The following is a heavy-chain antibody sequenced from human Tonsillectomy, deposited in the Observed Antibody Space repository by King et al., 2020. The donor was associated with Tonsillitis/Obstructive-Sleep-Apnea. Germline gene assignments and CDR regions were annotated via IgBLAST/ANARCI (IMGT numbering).Heavy chain of an antibody. V-gene: IGHV4-31*03. CDR1: GGSISTGGYY. D-gene: IGHD3-22*01. Sequence: QLQESGPGLVKPSQTLSLTCTVSGGSISTGGYYWSWIRQHPGKGLERIGYIYYSGSTYYNPSLKSRVTISVDTSKNQFSLKLSSVTAADTAVYYCARGVDYYDSSGQNNWFDPWGQGTLVTVSS. CDR2: IYYSGST. CDR3: ARGVDYYDSSGQNNWFDP. J-gene: IGHJ5*02.